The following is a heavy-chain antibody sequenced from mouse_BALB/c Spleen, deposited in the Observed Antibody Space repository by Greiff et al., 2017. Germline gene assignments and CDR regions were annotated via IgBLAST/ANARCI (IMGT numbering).Heavy chain of an antibody. J-gene: IGHJ1*01. CDR2: ISSGGST. D-gene: IGHD1-2*01. CDR3: ASLITTVWYFDV. V-gene: IGHV5-6-5*01. CDR1: GFTFSSYA. Sequence: EVMLVESGGGLVKPGGSLKLSCAASGFTFSSYAMSWVRQTPEKRLEWVASISSGGSTYYPDSVKGRFTISRDNARNILYLQMSSLRSEDTAMYYCASLITTVWYFDVWGAGTTVTVSS.